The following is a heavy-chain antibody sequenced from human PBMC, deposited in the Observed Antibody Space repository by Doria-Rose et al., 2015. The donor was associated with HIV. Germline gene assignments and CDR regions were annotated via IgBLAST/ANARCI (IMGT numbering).Heavy chain of an antibody. J-gene: IGHJ4*02. V-gene: IGHV3-11*04. CDR3: ARDRRITTSSWYFFDY. CDR1: GFTFSDYY. Sequence: VQLLESGGGLVNPGGSLRLSCAASGFTFSDYYMSWIRQTPGKGLEWISYISSSDSTIYYADSVKGRFTISRDNAKNSLYLHMNSLRADDTAVYYCARDRRITTSSWYFFDYWGQGTLVTVSS. D-gene: IGHD6-13*01. CDR2: ISSSDSTI.